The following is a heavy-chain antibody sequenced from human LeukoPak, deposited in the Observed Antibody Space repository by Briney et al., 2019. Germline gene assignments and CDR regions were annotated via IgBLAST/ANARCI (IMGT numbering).Heavy chain of an antibody. Sequence: GGSLRLSCAASGFSLSSYAMHWVRQAPGKGLEWVAIISYDGSKKYYADSVKGRFTISRDNSKNTLYLQMNSLRAEDTAVYYCARDRSVSGLLGFYYYYYMDVWGKGTTVTVSS. CDR1: GFSLSSYA. CDR2: ISYDGSKK. J-gene: IGHJ6*03. V-gene: IGHV3-30*04. CDR3: ARDRSVSGLLGFYYYYYMDV. D-gene: IGHD7-27*01.